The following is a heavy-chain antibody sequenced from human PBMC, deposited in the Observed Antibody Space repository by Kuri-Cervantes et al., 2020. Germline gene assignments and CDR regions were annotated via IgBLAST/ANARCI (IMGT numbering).Heavy chain of an antibody. CDR3: ARVGGYCSSTSCYTSWGYYYYGMDV. Sequence: SVKVSCKASGGTFSSYAISWVRQAPGQGLEWMGGIIPIFGTANYAQKFQGRVTITADESTSTAYMELGSLRSEDTAVDYCARVGGYCSSTSCYTSWGYYYYGMDVWGQGTTVTVSS. D-gene: IGHD2-2*02. V-gene: IGHV1-69*13. CDR1: GGTFSSYA. CDR2: IIPIFGTA. J-gene: IGHJ6*02.